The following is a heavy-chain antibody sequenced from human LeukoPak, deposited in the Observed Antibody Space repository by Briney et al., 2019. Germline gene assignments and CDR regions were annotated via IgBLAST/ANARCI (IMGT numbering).Heavy chain of an antibody. D-gene: IGHD4-23*01. CDR3: AKDGGYGGNWYFDL. CDR1: GFAFSSYA. J-gene: IGHJ2*01. CDR2: VSGSDGTT. Sequence: PGGSLRLSCAASGFAFSSYAMSWVRQAPGKGLEWVSGVSGSDGTTYYVDSVKGRFTISRDNSRNTLYLQMNSLRAEDTAVYYCAKDGGYGGNWYFDLWGRGTLVTVSS. V-gene: IGHV3-23*01.